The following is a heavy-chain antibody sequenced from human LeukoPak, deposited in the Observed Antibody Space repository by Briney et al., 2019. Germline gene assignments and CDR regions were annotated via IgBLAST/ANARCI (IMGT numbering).Heavy chain of an antibody. CDR1: GYTFTSYY. CDR3: ARVPLLTGEITWYFDL. V-gene: IGHV1-46*01. Sequence: ASVKVSCKASGYTFTSYYMHWVRQAPGQGLEWMGIINPSGGSTSYAQKFQGRVTMTRDTSTSTVYMELSSLRSEDTAVYYCARVPLLTGEITWYFDLWGRGTLVTVSS. D-gene: IGHD7-27*01. J-gene: IGHJ2*01. CDR2: INPSGGST.